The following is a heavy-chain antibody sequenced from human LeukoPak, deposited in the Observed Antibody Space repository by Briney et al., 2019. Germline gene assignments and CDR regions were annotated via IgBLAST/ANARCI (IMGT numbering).Heavy chain of an antibody. Sequence: GESLKISCVGSGYRFTSYWIGWVRQMPGKGLEYMGIIYPGDSDTRYSPSFQGQVTISADKSISTAYLQWSSLQASDTAMYYCATGYGSGRGAFDLWGQGKMVTVSS. CDR3: ATGYGSGRGAFDL. CDR1: GYRFTSYW. D-gene: IGHD6-19*01. V-gene: IGHV5-51*01. J-gene: IGHJ3*01. CDR2: IYPGDSDT.